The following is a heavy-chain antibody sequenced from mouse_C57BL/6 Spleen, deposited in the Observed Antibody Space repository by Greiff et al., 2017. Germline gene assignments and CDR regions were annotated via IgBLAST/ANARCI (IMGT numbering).Heavy chain of an antibody. CDR1: GYSFTGYY. J-gene: IGHJ3*01. V-gene: IGHV1-42*01. CDR2: INPSTGGT. CDR3: ARSYYYGSSPFAY. D-gene: IGHD1-1*01. Sequence: DVKLQESGPELVKPGASVKISCKASGYSFTGYYMNWVKQSPEKSLEWIGEINPSTGGTTYNQKFKAKATLTVDKSSSTAYMQLKSLTSEDSAVYYCARSYYYGSSPFAYWGQGTLVTVSA.